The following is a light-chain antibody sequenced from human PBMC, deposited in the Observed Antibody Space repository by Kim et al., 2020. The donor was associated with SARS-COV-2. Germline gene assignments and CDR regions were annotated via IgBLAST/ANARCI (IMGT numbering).Light chain of an antibody. Sequence: SASMGDRGPLTCRACRGMSYAIAGSQQKRGRPPEPLISGASILESGIPLRFSGSGSGTYYTLTNSSLQPGGFETYYCQQFNTYPCTFGQGTELEI. V-gene: IGKV1-13*02. CDR2: GAS. J-gene: IGKJ2*02. CDR1: RGMSYA. CDR3: QQFNTYPCT.